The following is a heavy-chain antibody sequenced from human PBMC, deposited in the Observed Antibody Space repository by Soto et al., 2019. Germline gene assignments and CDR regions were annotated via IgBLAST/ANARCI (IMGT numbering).Heavy chain of an antibody. CDR2: INHSGST. J-gene: IGHJ5*02. CDR3: ARGGAYDILTGYFTNWFDP. CDR1: GGSFSGYY. Sequence: QVQLQQWGARLLKPSETLSLTCAVYGGSFSGYYWSWIRQPPGKGLEWSGEINHSGSTNYNPSLKSRVTISVDTSKNQFSLKLSYVTAADTAVYYCARGGAYDILTGYFTNWFDPWGQGTLVTVSS. D-gene: IGHD3-9*01. V-gene: IGHV4-34*01.